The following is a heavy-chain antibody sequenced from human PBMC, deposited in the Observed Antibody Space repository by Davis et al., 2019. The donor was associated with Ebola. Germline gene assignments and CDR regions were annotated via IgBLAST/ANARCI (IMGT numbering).Heavy chain of an antibody. Sequence: PGGSLRLSCAASGFTFSSYWMNWVRQAPGKGLEWVANIKKDGSEKNYVDSVKGRFTISRDNAKTSVFLQMNSLKAEDSAVYYCARAASPYYGLGSYYSDYWGQGTLVTVSS. V-gene: IGHV3-7*01. CDR2: IKKDGSEK. CDR1: GFTFSSYW. D-gene: IGHD3-10*01. CDR3: ARAASPYYGLGSYYSDY. J-gene: IGHJ4*01.